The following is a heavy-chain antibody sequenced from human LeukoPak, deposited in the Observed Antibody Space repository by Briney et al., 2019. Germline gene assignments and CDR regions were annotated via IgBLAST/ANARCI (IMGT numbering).Heavy chain of an antibody. CDR1: GFTFSSYA. Sequence: GGSLRLSCSASGFTFSSYAMHWVRQAPGKGLEYVSAISSNGGSTYYADSVKGRFTISRDNSKNTLYLRMSSLRAEDTAVYYCVKDHGMTYYDILTGYYNDYWGQGTLVTVSS. CDR2: ISSNGGST. V-gene: IGHV3-64D*06. J-gene: IGHJ4*02. CDR3: VKDHGMTYYDILTGYYNDY. D-gene: IGHD3-9*01.